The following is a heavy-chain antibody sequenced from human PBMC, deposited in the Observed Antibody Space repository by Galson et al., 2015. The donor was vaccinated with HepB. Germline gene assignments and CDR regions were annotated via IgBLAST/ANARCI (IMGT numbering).Heavy chain of an antibody. J-gene: IGHJ6*02. D-gene: IGHD4-17*01. V-gene: IGHV3-64D*06. CDR3: VKHDYGDYGKYYYYGMDV. CDR2: FSSNGGST. Sequence: PLRVSCADSGCTFSGHAMHGVRQAQGKGLESVSAFSSNGGSTYYAASVKGRFTISRDNSKITLYLQMSSLRAEDTAVYYCVKHDYGDYGKYYYYGMDVWGQGTTVTVSS. CDR1: GCTFSGHA.